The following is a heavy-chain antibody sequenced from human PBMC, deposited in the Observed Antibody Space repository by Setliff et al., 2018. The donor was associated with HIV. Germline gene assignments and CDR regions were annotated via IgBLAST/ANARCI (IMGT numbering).Heavy chain of an antibody. CDR1: GDSVSSGGFY. CDR3: ARLHTDYGSWYFDA. Sequence: KPSETLSLTCTVSGDSVSSGGFYWSWIRQHPGKGLEWIGSIHYSGSTYYSPSLKSRVTMSVDKSKKQFSLKLKSMAAADTAVYYCARLHTDYGSWYFDAWGPGTRVTVS. V-gene: IGHV4-39*07. J-gene: IGHJ5*02. D-gene: IGHD3-10*01. CDR2: IHYSGST.